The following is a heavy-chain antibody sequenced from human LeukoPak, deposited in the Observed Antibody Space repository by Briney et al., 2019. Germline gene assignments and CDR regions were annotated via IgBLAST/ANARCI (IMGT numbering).Heavy chain of an antibody. CDR3: ARAGFGEFLYYYYGMDV. J-gene: IGHJ6*02. CDR1: GFTFSSYS. V-gene: IGHV3-21*01. Sequence: GGSLRLSCAASGFTFSSYSMNWVRQAPGKGLEWVSSISSSSSYIYYADSVKGRFTISRDNAKNPLYLQMNSLRAEDTVVYYCARAGFGEFLYYYYGMDVWGQGSTVTVSS. CDR2: ISSSSSYI. D-gene: IGHD3-10*01.